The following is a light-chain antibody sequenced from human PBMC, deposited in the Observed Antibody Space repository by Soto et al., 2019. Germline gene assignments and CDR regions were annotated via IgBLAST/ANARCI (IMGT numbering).Light chain of an antibody. Sequence: DIQVTQSPASLSSYVRDRVTITCRASQSISGSLFWYQQKPGKAPKLLIYAASSLQSGVPSRFSGSGSGTEFTLTISSLQPEDFAPYYCLQPKIYPRTFGQGTNVDI. V-gene: IGKV1-17*01. CDR3: LQPKIYPRT. CDR2: AAS. CDR1: QSISGS. J-gene: IGKJ1*01.